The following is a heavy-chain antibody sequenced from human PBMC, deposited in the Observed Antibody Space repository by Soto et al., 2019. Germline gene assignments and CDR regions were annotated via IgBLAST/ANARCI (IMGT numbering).Heavy chain of an antibody. CDR3: TVDTSGTRSDY. Sequence: LRLSCAASGFTFTNYRMNWVRQAPGKGLEWVSNISGGGIITYYADSVKGRFTISRDNSKNTLFLQMNSLRADDTAIYYCTVDTSGTRSDYWGQGPLVTVSS. CDR1: GFTFTNYR. J-gene: IGHJ4*02. V-gene: IGHV3-23*01. D-gene: IGHD1-26*01. CDR2: ISGGGIIT.